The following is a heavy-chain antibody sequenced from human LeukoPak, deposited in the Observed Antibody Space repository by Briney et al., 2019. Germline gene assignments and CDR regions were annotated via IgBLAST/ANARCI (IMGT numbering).Heavy chain of an antibody. V-gene: IGHV3-9*01. D-gene: IGHD3-9*01. J-gene: IGHJ4*02. CDR3: AKDFTGVRYFDGTGFDY. CDR1: GFTVSSNY. CDR2: ISWNSGSI. Sequence: GGSLRLSCAASGFTVSSNYMSWVRQAPGKGLEWVSGISWNSGSIGYADSVKGRFTISRDNAKNSLYLQMNSLRAEDTALYYCAKDFTGVRYFDGTGFDYWGQGTLVTVSS.